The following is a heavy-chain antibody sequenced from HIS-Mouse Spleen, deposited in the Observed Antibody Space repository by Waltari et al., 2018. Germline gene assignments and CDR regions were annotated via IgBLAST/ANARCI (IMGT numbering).Heavy chain of an antibody. Sequence: QVQLQQWGAGLLKPSDTLSLTCAVSGGSFRGYYWSWIRQPPGKGLEWIGEINHSGSTNYNPSLKSRVTISVDTSKNQFSLKLSSVTAADTAVYYCARVNSSFDYWGQGTLVTVSS. CDR2: INHSGST. CDR1: GGSFRGYY. D-gene: IGHD6-13*01. CDR3: ARVNSSFDY. V-gene: IGHV4-34*01. J-gene: IGHJ4*02.